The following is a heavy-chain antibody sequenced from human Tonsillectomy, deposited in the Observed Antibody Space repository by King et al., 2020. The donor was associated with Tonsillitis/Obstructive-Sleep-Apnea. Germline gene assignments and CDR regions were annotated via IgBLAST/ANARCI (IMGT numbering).Heavy chain of an antibody. D-gene: IGHD6-13*01. CDR1: GFTFSSYS. CDR3: ARESSSSWYPFDAFDI. J-gene: IGHJ3*02. Sequence: QLVQSGGGLVKPGGSLRLSCAASGFTFSSYSMNWVRQAPGKGLEWVSSISSGSSYIYYADSGRGRFTVSRDNAKNSLYLRMNSLRAEDTAVYYCARESSSSWYPFDAFDIWGQGTMVTVSS. V-gene: IGHV3-21*01. CDR2: ISSGSSYI.